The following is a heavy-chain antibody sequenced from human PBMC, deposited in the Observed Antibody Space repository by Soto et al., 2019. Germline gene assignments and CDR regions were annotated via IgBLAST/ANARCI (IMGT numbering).Heavy chain of an antibody. CDR3: ARELFGVVTHYGMDV. CDR1: GFTFSSYA. V-gene: IGHV3-30-3*01. J-gene: IGHJ6*02. CDR2: ISYDGSNK. Sequence: PGGSLRLSCAASGFTFSSYAMHWVRQAPGKGLEWVAVISYDGSNKYYADSVKGRFTISRDNSKNTLYLQMNSLRAEDTAVYYCARELFGVVTHYGMDVWGQGTTVTVSS. D-gene: IGHD3-3*01.